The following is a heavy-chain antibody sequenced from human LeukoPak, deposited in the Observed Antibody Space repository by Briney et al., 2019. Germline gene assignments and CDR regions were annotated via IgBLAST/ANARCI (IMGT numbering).Heavy chain of an antibody. Sequence: GGSLRLSCAASGFTFSDYYMSRIRQAPGKGLEWVSYISSSGSTIYYADSVKGRFTISRDNAKNSLYLQMNSLRAEDTAVYYCARSAATNYFDYWGQGTLVTVSS. CDR3: ARSAATNYFDY. J-gene: IGHJ4*02. CDR2: ISSSGSTI. V-gene: IGHV3-11*01. D-gene: IGHD6-13*01. CDR1: GFTFSDYY.